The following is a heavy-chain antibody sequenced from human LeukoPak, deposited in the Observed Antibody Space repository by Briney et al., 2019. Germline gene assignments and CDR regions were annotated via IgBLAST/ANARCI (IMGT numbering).Heavy chain of an antibody. CDR3: ARDKRRFDK. J-gene: IGHJ4*02. V-gene: IGHV3-11*04. CDR2: ISSSGYST. Sequence: GGSLRLSCAASGFTFGDYYMSWIRQAPGKELEWISYISSSGYSTYYAGSVKGRFTISRDNSNNSLYLQMNSLRDEDTAVYYCARDKRRFDKWGQGTLVAVSS. CDR1: GFTFGDYY.